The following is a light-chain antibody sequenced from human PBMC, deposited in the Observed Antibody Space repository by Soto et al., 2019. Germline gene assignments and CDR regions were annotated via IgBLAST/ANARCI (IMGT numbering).Light chain of an antibody. CDR3: QQYSISPWT. CDR1: EKVASNY. J-gene: IGKJ1*01. CDR2: DAS. Sequence: IVLTQSPGTLSLSPGERATLSCRASEKVASNYLAWYQQKPGQAPRLLIFDASSRANDIPDRFSGSGSGTDFTLIISRLEPEAFAVYHCQQYSISPWTFGQGTKVEVK. V-gene: IGKV3-20*01.